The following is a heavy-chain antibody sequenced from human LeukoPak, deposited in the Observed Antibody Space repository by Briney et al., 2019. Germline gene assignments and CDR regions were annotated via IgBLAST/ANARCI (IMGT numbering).Heavy chain of an antibody. CDR2: ISGSGGST. D-gene: IGHD3-3*01. J-gene: IGHJ6*02. Sequence: GGSLRLSCAASGFTFSSYAMSWVRQAPGKGLEWVSAISGSGGSTYYADSVKGRFTISRDNSKNTLYLQMNSLRAEDTAVYYCAEDQAPQYYDFWSGLFGYYGMDVWGQGTTVTVSS. CDR1: GFTFSSYA. CDR3: AEDQAPQYYDFWSGLFGYYGMDV. V-gene: IGHV3-23*01.